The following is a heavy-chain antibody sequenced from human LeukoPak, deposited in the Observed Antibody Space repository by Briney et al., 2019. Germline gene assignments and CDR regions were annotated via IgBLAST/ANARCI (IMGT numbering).Heavy chain of an antibody. D-gene: IGHD5-18*01. CDR1: GFTFSSYA. V-gene: IGHV3-30-3*01. CDR3: AGGGIQLWLRVGAFDI. CDR2: ISYDGSNK. J-gene: IGHJ3*02. Sequence: GRSLRLSCAASGFTFSSYAMHWVRQAPGKGLEWVTVISYDGSNKYYADSVKGRFTISRDNSKNTLYLQMNSLRAEDTAVYYCAGGGIQLWLRVGAFDIWGQGTMVTVSS.